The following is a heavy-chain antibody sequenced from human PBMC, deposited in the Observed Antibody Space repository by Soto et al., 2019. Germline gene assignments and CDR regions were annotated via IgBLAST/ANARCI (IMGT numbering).Heavy chain of an antibody. D-gene: IGHD6-13*01. Sequence: GESLKISCKGSGYSFTSYWIGWVRQMPGKGLEWMGIIYPGDSDTRYSPSFQGQVTISADKSISTAYLQWSSLKASDTAMYYCARRGGSSSWYDYYYGMDVWGQGTTV. CDR2: IYPGDSDT. CDR1: GYSFTSYW. V-gene: IGHV5-51*01. J-gene: IGHJ6*02. CDR3: ARRGGSSSWYDYYYGMDV.